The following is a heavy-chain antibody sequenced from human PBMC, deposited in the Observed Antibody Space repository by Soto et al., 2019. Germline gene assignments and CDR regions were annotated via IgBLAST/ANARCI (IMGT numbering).Heavy chain of an antibody. D-gene: IGHD5-18*01. CDR3: AKGRGYSYGFPFDY. CDR1: GSTFSSYG. V-gene: IGHV3-30*18. J-gene: IGHJ4*02. CDR2: ISYDGSNK. Sequence: PGGSLRLSCAASGSTFSSYGMHWVRQSPGKGLEWVAVISYDGSNKYYADSVKGRFTISRDNSKNTLYLQMNSLRAEDTAVYYCAKGRGYSYGFPFDYWGQGTLVTVSS.